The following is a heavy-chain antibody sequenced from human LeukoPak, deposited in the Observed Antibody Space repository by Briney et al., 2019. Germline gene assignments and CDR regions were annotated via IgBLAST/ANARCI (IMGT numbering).Heavy chain of an antibody. J-gene: IGHJ4*02. Sequence: GGSLRLSCAASGFTFSSYAMHWVRQAPGKGLEWVAVISYDGSNKYYADSVKGRFTISRDNSKNTLYLQMNSLRAEDTTVYYCAKDLRYYYDSSGYYGGYYFDYWGQGTLVTVSS. V-gene: IGHV3-30*04. CDR3: AKDLRYYYDSSGYYGGYYFDY. CDR1: GFTFSSYA. D-gene: IGHD3-22*01. CDR2: ISYDGSNK.